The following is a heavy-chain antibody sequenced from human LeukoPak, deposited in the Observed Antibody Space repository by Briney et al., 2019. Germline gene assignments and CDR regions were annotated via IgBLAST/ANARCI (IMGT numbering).Heavy chain of an antibody. J-gene: IGHJ3*02. CDR1: GGSISSYY. CDR2: IYHSEST. CDR3: ARVPFDYYDSDDYYYHDAFDI. Sequence: SETLSLTCTVSGGSISSYYWSWIRQPPGKGLEWIGYIYHSESTYYNPSLKNRVTISIDRSKNQLSLNLSSVTAADTAVYYCARVPFDYYDSDDYYYHDAFDIWGQGTMVTVSS. V-gene: IGHV4-59*12. D-gene: IGHD3-22*01.